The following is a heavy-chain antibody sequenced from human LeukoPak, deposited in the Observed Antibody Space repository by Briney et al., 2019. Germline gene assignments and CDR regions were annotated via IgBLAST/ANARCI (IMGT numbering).Heavy chain of an antibody. CDR1: GYSFINYW. J-gene: IGHJ6*02. V-gene: IGHV5-51*01. CDR3: ARHGSHNCHARCYYNGMDV. CDR2: IYPGDSDA. D-gene: IGHD2-2*01. Sequence: GESLKISCKVSGYSFINYWIGWVRQLPGKGLEWMGVIYPGDSDARYSPSLQGQVTFSVDKSIKTAYLHWSSLKASDTAMYYCARHGSHNCHARCYYNGMDVWGQGTTVTVSS.